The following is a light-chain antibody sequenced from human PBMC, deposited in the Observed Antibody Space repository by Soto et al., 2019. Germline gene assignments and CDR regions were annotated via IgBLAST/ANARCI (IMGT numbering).Light chain of an antibody. J-gene: IGKJ4*01. CDR2: AAS. CDR3: QQRYSTPLT. Sequence: DIQMTQSPSSRSASVGDRVTITCRASQSISSYLNWYQQKPGKAPKLLIYAASSLQSGVPSRFSGSGSGTDFTLTISSLQPEDFATYYCQQRYSTPLTFGGGTKVDI. V-gene: IGKV1-39*01. CDR1: QSISSY.